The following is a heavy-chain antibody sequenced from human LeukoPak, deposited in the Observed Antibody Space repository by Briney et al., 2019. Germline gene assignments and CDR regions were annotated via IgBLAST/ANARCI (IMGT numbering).Heavy chain of an antibody. CDR3: AKPRSTSAFSAEFDY. J-gene: IGHJ4*02. CDR2: ISSSSSYI. V-gene: IGHV3-21*01. Sequence: GGSLRLSCAASGFTFSSYSMNWVRQAPGKGLEWVSSISSSSSYIYYADSVKGRFTISRDNSQNTLFLQMNSLRVEDTAVYYCAKPRSTSAFSAEFDYWGQGTLVTVSS. D-gene: IGHD2-2*01. CDR1: GFTFSSYS.